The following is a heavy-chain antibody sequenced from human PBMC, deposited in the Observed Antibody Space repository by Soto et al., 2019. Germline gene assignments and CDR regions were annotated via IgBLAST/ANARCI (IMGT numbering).Heavy chain of an antibody. CDR2: IIPIFGTA. Sequence: ASVKVSCKASGGTFSSYAISWVRQAPGQGLEWMGGIIPIFGTANYAQKFQGRVTITADESTSTAYMELSSLRSEDTAVYYCARHPDSSGYYPRYWYFDLWGRGTLVTVSS. CDR3: ARHPDSSGYYPRYWYFDL. D-gene: IGHD3-22*01. V-gene: IGHV1-69*13. CDR1: GGTFSSYA. J-gene: IGHJ2*01.